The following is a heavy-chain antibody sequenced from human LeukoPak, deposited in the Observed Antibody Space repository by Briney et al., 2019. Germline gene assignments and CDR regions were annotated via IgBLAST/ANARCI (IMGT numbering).Heavy chain of an antibody. CDR1: GYTFTSYY. Sequence: ASVKVSCKASGYTFTSYYMHWVRQAPGQGLEWMGIINPSGGNTSCAQKSQGRVTMTRDTSTSTVYMELSSLRSEDTAVYYCARDLRRVPATPTLYYYYGMDVWGQGTTVTVSS. J-gene: IGHJ6*02. V-gene: IGHV1-46*01. D-gene: IGHD2-2*01. CDR2: INPSGGNT. CDR3: ARDLRRVPATPTLYYYYGMDV.